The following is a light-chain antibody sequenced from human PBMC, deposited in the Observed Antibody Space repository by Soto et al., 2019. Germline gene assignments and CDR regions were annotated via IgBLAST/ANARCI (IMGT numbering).Light chain of an antibody. J-gene: IGKJ1*01. CDR3: QQYNKWPQT. V-gene: IGKV3D-15*01. Sequence: EIVLTQSPGTLSLSPGERATLSCRASQSVSSRYLAWYPRKPGQAPRLLIHGASTRAAGISDRVSGSGSGTEVTLTISSLQSEEFAVYHCQQYNKWPQTFGQGTKVDIK. CDR1: QSVSSRY. CDR2: GAS.